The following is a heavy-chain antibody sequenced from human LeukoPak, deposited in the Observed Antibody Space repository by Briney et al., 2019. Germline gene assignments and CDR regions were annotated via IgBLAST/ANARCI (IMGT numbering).Heavy chain of an antibody. V-gene: IGHV4-4*07. CDR2: IYSSGST. CDR1: GGSISSYY. D-gene: IGHD5-18*01. CDR3: ARDSLHSYSFL. Sequence: SETLSLTCTVSGGSISSYYWSWIRQPAGKGLEWIGRIYSSGSTNYNPSLKGRVAMSVDTSNNQFSLKLSSVTAADTAVYYCARDSLHSYSFLWGQGTLVTVSS. J-gene: IGHJ4*02.